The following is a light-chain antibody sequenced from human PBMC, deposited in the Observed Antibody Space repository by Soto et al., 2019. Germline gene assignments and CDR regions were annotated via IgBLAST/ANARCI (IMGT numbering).Light chain of an antibody. J-gene: IGKJ1*01. Sequence: AIQMTQSPSSLSASVGDRVTITCRTSQGIRNDLGWYQQKPGKAPKLLIYAASSLQSGAPARFSGSGSGTDFTLTISSLQPEDFATYYCLQDYNYPPTFGQGTKVEIK. V-gene: IGKV1-6*01. CDR2: AAS. CDR1: QGIRND. CDR3: LQDYNYPPT.